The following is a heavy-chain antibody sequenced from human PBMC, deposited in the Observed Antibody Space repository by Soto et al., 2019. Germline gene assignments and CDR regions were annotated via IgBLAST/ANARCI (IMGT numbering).Heavy chain of an antibody. CDR2: INYSGSP. CDR3: ARHPGMDV. CDR1: GPSITIISDY. Sequence: SETLSLTCTVSGPSITIISDYWAWIRHSPWQGLEWIGSINYSGSPYYNPSLKSRVTISVDTSKKQVSLMLSSVTAADTAVYYCARHPGMDVWGQGTTVT. J-gene: IGHJ6*01. V-gene: IGHV4-39*01.